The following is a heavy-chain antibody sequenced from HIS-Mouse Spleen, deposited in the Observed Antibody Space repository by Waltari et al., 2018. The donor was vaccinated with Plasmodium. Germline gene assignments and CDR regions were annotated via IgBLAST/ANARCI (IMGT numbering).Heavy chain of an antibody. CDR3: ARGYGSGSYLGFDY. D-gene: IGHD3-10*01. Sequence: QLQLQESGPGLVKPSETLSLTCTVSGGSISSSSYYWGWIRQPPGKGLEWIGSIYYSGSTYHNPSRKSRVTISVDTSKNQFSLKLSSVTAADTAVYYCARGYGSGSYLGFDYWGQGTLVTVSS. CDR1: GGSISSSSYY. V-gene: IGHV4-39*07. CDR2: IYYSGST. J-gene: IGHJ4*02.